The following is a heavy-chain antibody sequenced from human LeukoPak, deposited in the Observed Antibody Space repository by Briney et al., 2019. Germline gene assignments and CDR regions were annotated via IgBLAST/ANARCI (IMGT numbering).Heavy chain of an antibody. Sequence: LEWIGSIYHSGSTYYNPSLKSRVTMSVDTSKNQFSLKLSSVTAADTAVYYCAREVFRQTPIDYWGQGTLVTVSS. CDR3: AREVFRQTPIDY. CDR2: IYHSGST. J-gene: IGHJ4*02. V-gene: IGHV4-38-2*02.